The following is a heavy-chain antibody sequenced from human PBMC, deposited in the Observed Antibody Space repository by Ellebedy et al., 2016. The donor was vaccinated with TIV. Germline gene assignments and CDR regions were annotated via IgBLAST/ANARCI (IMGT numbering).Heavy chain of an antibody. CDR3: AKAEYYYYMDV. CDR1: GFTFSSYA. CDR2: ISYDGSNK. D-gene: IGHD6-6*01. J-gene: IGHJ6*03. V-gene: IGHV3-30-3*01. Sequence: GGSLRLSXAASGFTFSSYAMHWVRQAPGKGLEWVAVISYDGSNKYYADSVKGRFTISRDNSKNTLYLQMNSLRAEDTAVYYCAKAEYYYYMDVWGKGTTVTVSS.